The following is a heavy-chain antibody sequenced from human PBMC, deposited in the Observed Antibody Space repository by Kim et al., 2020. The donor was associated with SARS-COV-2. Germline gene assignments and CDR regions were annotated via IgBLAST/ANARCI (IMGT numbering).Heavy chain of an antibody. D-gene: IGHD6-13*01. Sequence: SETLSLTCTVSGGSISSGSYYWSWIRQPAGKGLEWIGRIYTSGSTNYNPSLKSRVTISVDTSKNQFSLKLSSVTAADTAVYYCARGPVYQPLLYYYGMDVWGQGTTVTVSS. J-gene: IGHJ6*02. CDR1: GGSISSGSYY. CDR2: IYTSGST. V-gene: IGHV4-61*02. CDR3: ARGPVYQPLLYYYGMDV.